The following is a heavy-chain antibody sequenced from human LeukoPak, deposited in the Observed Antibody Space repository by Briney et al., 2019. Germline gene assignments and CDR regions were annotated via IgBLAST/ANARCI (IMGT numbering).Heavy chain of an antibody. CDR1: GGSFSGYY. V-gene: IGHV4-34*01. J-gene: IGHJ4*02. D-gene: IGHD5-12*01. CDR3: ARGGGRYSGSFAGLLRTLNYFDY. Sequence: SETLSLTCAVYGGSFSGYYWSWIRQPPGKGLEWIGEINHSGSTNYNPSLKSRVTISVDTSKNQFSLKLSSVTAADTAVYYCARGGGRYSGSFAGLLRTLNYFDYWGQGTLVTVSS. CDR2: INHSGST.